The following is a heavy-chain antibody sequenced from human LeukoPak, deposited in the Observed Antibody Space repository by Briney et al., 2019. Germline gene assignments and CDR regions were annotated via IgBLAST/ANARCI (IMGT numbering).Heavy chain of an antibody. CDR3: ARGHDILTGYYYFDY. Sequence: GGSLRLSCAASGFTVSSNYMSWVRQAPGKGLEWVSVIYSGGSTYYADSVKGRFTISRDNSKNTLYLQMNSLRAEDTAVYYCARGHDILTGYYYFDYRGQGTLVTVSS. CDR1: GFTVSSNY. D-gene: IGHD3-9*01. CDR2: IYSGGST. V-gene: IGHV3-66*01. J-gene: IGHJ4*02.